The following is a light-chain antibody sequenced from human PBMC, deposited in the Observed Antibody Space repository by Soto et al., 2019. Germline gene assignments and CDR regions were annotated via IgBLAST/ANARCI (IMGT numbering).Light chain of an antibody. CDR3: SSYTSSSTV. Sequence: QSVLTQPASVSGSPGQSITISCTGTSSDVGGYNYVSWYQQHPGKAPKLMIYDVSNRPSGVSNRFSGSKSGNTASLTISGLQAEDEADYYCSSYTSSSTVFGTGTKDTVL. CDR1: SSDVGGYNY. CDR2: DVS. J-gene: IGLJ1*01. V-gene: IGLV2-14*01.